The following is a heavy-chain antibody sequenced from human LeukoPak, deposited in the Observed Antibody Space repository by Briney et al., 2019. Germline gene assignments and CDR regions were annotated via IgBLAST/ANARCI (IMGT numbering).Heavy chain of an antibody. Sequence: PSETLSLTCNVSGGSIRGYYWSWIRQPPGKGLEWIGYIYSSGSTNYNPSLKSRLTISVDTSKNQFSLKLSSVTAADTAVYYCARETSQKGAHYMDVWGKGTTVTISS. CDR2: IYSSGST. J-gene: IGHJ6*03. D-gene: IGHD3-16*01. CDR1: GGSIRGYY. CDR3: ARETSQKGAHYMDV. V-gene: IGHV4-59*01.